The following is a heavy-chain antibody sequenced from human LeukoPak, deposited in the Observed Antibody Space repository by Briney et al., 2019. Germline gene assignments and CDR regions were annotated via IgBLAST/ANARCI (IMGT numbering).Heavy chain of an antibody. Sequence: GGSLRLSCTASGFSFSDFGIHWVRQVPGKGLVWVSRRGDGSDTNYADSVRGRFTISRDNAQNTLYLQMNSLRTEDTAVYYCASDRVLGSGSLDNWGQGTLVTVSS. CDR3: ASDRVLGSGSLDN. CDR1: GFSFSDFG. D-gene: IGHD3-10*01. CDR2: RGDGSDT. J-gene: IGHJ4*02. V-gene: IGHV3-74*01.